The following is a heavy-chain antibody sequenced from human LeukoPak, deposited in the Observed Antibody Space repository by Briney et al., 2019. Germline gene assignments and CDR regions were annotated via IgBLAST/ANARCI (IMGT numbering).Heavy chain of an antibody. J-gene: IGHJ6*03. Sequence: SETLSLTCTVSGGSISSGSYYWNWLRQPAGKGLEGSARIYTSRSTNYNPSLKSRVTISVDTSKNQFSLKLSSVTAADTAVYYCARGRGYSSMMGRYYYYYYMDVWGKGTTVTVSS. CDR3: ARGRGYSSMMGRYYYYYYMDV. CDR2: IYTSRST. V-gene: IGHV4-61*02. D-gene: IGHD6-13*01. CDR1: GGSISSGSYY.